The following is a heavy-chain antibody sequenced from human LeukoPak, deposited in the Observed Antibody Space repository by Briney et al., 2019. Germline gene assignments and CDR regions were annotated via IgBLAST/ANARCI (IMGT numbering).Heavy chain of an antibody. CDR2: IYYSGST. CDR3: ARGGIRQTFDN. D-gene: IGHD3-3*02. CDR1: GGSISTYY. Sequence: SEALSLTCTVSGGSISTYYWNWIRQPPGKGLEWIGYIYYSGSTNYNPSLKSRVTKSVDTSKNQFSLNLTSVTAADTAVYYCARGGIRQTFDNWGQGTLVTVSS. J-gene: IGHJ4*02. V-gene: IGHV4-59*01.